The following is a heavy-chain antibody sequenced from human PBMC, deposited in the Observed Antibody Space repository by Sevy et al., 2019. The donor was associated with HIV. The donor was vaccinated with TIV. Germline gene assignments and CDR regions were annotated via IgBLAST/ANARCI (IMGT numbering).Heavy chain of an antibody. CDR2: IHYSGAT. Sequence: SETLSLRCTVSGGSISNYYWSWIRQPPGKGLEWIGYIHYSGATNYNPSLKSRVSMSIDTSKDQLSLEVNSVTAADTAVYFVARYSLHDNGDSSVGSSFDYWGQGTLVTVSS. D-gene: IGHD4-17*01. CDR3: ARYSLHDNGDSSVGSSFDY. J-gene: IGHJ4*02. V-gene: IGHV4-59*01. CDR1: GGSISNYY.